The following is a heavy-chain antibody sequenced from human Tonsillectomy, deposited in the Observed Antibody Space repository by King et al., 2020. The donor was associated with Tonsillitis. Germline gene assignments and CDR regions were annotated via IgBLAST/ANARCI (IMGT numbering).Heavy chain of an antibody. Sequence: VQLVESGGGVVQPGRSLTLSCAASGFTFSSSAMHWVRQAPGKGLEWVAVISYDGSNNHFADSVKGRFTISRDNSKNTLYLQLNSLRVEDTAVYYCARGRVGGYSYGSYYPGMDVWGQGTTVTVSS. CDR1: GFTFSSSA. CDR2: ISYDGSNN. CDR3: ARGRVGGYSYGSYYPGMDV. J-gene: IGHJ6*02. D-gene: IGHD5-18*01. V-gene: IGHV3-30-3*01.